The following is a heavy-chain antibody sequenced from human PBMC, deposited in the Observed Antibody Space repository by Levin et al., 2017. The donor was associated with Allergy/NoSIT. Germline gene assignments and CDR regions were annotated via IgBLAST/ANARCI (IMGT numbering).Heavy chain of an antibody. Sequence: GGSLRLSCAASGFTFSSYGMHWVRQAPGKGLEWVAVIWYDGSNKYYADSVKGRFTISRDNSKNTLYLQMNSLRAEDTAVYYCARDVVATITGLDYWGQGTLVTVSS. CDR3: ARDVVATITGLDY. CDR2: IWYDGSNK. V-gene: IGHV3-33*01. CDR1: GFTFSSYG. J-gene: IGHJ4*02. D-gene: IGHD5-12*01.